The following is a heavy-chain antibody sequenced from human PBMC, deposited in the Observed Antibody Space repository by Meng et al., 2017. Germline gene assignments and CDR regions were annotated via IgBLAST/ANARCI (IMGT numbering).Heavy chain of an antibody. Sequence: QGQLVQSGDEVKKPGASVKVSCKASGYTFTSYDINWVRQATGQGLEWMGWMNPNSGNTGYAQKFQGRVTMTRNTSISTAYMELSSLRSEDTAVYYCARGSSSWITNWFDPWGQETLVTVSS. V-gene: IGHV1-8*01. CDR1: GYTFTSYD. D-gene: IGHD6-13*01. CDR2: MNPNSGNT. J-gene: IGHJ5*02. CDR3: ARGSSSWITNWFDP.